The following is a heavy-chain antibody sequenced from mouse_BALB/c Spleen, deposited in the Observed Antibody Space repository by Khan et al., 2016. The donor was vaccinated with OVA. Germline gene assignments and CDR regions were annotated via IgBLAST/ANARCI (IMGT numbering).Heavy chain of an antibody. CDR1: GDSITSGY. J-gene: IGHJ3*01. CDR2: IIYTGYT. CDR3: ARSTYRYAFVY. D-gene: IGHD2-14*01. V-gene: IGHV3-8*02. Sequence: EVQLQESGPSLVKPSQTLSLTCSVTGDSITSGYWNWIRKFPGNKLEYMGYIIYTGYTYYNPSLKRRISITRHTSKNQYYLQLNSLTDDDTATYYCARSTYRYAFVYWGQGTLVTVSA.